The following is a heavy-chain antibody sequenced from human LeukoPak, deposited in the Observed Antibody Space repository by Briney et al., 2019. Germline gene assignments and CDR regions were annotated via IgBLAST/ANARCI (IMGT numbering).Heavy chain of an antibody. Sequence: SQTLSLTCAISGYSVSSNTAAWNWIRQSPSRGLEWLGRTYYRSKWHNDYAVSVKSRIIINPDTSKNQFSLQVNSVTPEDTAVYYCAREISMITFGGVIVTSNFDYWGQGTLVTVSS. J-gene: IGHJ4*02. V-gene: IGHV6-1*01. CDR1: GYSVSSNTAA. D-gene: IGHD3-16*02. CDR2: TYYRSKWHN. CDR3: AREISMITFGGVIVTSNFDY.